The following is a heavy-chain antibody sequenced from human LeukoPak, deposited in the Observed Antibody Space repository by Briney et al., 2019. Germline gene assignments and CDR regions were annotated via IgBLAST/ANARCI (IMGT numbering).Heavy chain of an antibody. CDR3: ARDADDYSNWFDP. D-gene: IGHD4-11*01. V-gene: IGHV3-7*01. CDR1: GFTFSDYY. J-gene: IGHJ5*02. CDR2: IKQDGSEK. Sequence: GGSLRLSCAASGFTFSDYYMSWIRQAPGKGLEWVANIKQDGSEKYYVDSVKGRFTISRDNAKNSLYLQMNSLRAEDTAVYYCARDADDYSNWFDPWGQGTLVTVSS.